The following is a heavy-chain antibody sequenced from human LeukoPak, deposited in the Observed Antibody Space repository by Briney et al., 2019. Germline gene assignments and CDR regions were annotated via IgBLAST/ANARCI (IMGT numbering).Heavy chain of an antibody. CDR2: INPGDSYA. J-gene: IGHJ4*02. CDR1: GYNFPSHW. D-gene: IGHD6-6*01. Sequence: GESLKISFHVSGYNFPSHWLAWVRQIPGKGLEGMEIINPGDSYARYSRSFQGQVPLPASKSFTTAYLPCTSLKASDTAIYYCAAYGGSSAFDYWGRGTPVTVSS. CDR3: AAYGGSSAFDY. V-gene: IGHV5-51*01.